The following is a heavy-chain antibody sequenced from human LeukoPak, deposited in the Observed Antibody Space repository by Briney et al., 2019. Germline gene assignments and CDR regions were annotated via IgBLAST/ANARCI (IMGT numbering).Heavy chain of an antibody. CDR2: ISSSSSTI. CDR1: GFTFSSYS. CDR3: ARDLGRILHASDI. J-gene: IGHJ3*02. V-gene: IGHV3-48*01. Sequence: GGSLRLSCAASGFTFSSYSMNWVRQAPGKGLEWVSYISSSSSTIYYADSVKGRLTISRDNAKNSLYLQMNSLRAEDTAVYYCARDLGRILHASDIWGQGTMVTVSS.